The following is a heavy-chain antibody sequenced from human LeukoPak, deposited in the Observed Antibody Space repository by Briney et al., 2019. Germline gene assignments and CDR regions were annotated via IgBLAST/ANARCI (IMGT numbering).Heavy chain of an antibody. CDR2: INHSGST. J-gene: IGHJ4*02. CDR1: GGSISSHY. D-gene: IGHD3-3*01. CDR3: ARGPPAPELRFYVY. Sequence: PSETLSLTCTVSGGSISSHYWSWIRQPPGKGLEWIGEINHSGSTNYNPSLKSRVTISVDTSKNQFSLKLSSVTAADTAVYYCARGPPAPELRFYVYWGQGTLVTVSS. V-gene: IGHV4-34*01.